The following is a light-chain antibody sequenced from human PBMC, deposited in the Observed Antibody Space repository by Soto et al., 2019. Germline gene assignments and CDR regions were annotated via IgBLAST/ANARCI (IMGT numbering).Light chain of an antibody. J-gene: IGKJ1*01. CDR2: DAF. CDR3: HHYET. Sequence: EIVLTQSPATLSLSPGERATLSCRASQSVSTYLAWYQQKPGQAPRLLIYDAFNRATGVPDRFSGSGSGTEFTLTISRLEPEDFTVYYCHHYETFGQGTKVDIK. V-gene: IGKV3-11*01. CDR1: QSVSTY.